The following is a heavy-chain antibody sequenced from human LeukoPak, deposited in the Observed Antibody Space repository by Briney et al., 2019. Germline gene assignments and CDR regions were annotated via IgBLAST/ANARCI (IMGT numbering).Heavy chain of an antibody. Sequence: GGSLRLSCAASGFTFNNYAMTWVRQAPGKGLEWVSGISGSSGSTYFADSVKGRFTISRDNSKNTLNLQMNSLRVEDAAVYFCAKVYSIAVAGPVDYWGQGILVTVSS. CDR3: AKVYSIAVAGPVDY. V-gene: IGHV3-23*01. CDR2: ISGSSGST. CDR1: GFTFNNYA. J-gene: IGHJ4*02. D-gene: IGHD6-19*01.